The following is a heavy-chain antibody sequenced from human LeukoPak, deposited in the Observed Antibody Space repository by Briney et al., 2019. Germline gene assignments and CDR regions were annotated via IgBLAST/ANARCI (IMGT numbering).Heavy chain of an antibody. Sequence: GGSLRLSCAASGFTFSTYAMSWVRQAPGKGLEWVSTISSSGGSTYYADSVKSRFTISRDNSKNTLFLQMNSLRAEDTAIYYCAKRNLGYWGQGTLVTVSS. CDR2: ISSSGGST. CDR3: AKRNLGY. J-gene: IGHJ4*02. V-gene: IGHV3-23*01. CDR1: GFTFSTYA. D-gene: IGHD1-14*01.